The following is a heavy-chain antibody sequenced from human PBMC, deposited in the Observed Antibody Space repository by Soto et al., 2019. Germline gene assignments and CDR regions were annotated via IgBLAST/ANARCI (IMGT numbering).Heavy chain of an antibody. CDR3: ARRASGYPYYFDY. J-gene: IGHJ4*02. CDR2: IYYSGST. D-gene: IGHD3-22*01. CDR1: GGSISSYF. V-gene: IGHV4-59*01. Sequence: LSLTCTVSGGSISSYFWSWIRQAPGKGLEWIGYIYYSGSTNYNPSLKSRVTISVDTSKNQFSLKLSSVTAADTAVYYCARRASGYPYYFDYWGQGTLVTVSS.